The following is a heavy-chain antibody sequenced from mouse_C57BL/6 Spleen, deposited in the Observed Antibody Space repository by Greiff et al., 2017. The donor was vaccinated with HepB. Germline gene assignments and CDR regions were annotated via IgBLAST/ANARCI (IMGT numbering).Heavy chain of an antibody. CDR2: IYPGSGNT. CDR1: GYSFTSYY. CDR3: AITTVVRELGY. D-gene: IGHD1-1*01. J-gene: IGHJ2*01. Sequence: VKVVESGPELVKPGASVKISCKASGYSFTSYYIHWVKQRPGQGLEWIGWIYPGSGNTKYNEKFKGKATLTADTSSSTAYMQLSSLTSEDSAVYYCAITTVVRELGYWGQGTTLTVSS. V-gene: IGHV1-66*01.